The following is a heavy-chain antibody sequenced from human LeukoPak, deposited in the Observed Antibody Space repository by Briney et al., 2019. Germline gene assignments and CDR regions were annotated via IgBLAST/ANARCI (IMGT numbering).Heavy chain of an antibody. CDR1: GFAFNTYG. CDR2: SRNKAKSYST. CDR3: ARRGFSDSRGFYPDFDY. J-gene: IGHJ4*02. Sequence: GGSLRLSCAASGFAFNTYGMQWVRQAPGKGLEWVGRSRNKAKSYSTEYAAPVKGRFTISRDESKNSMYLQMNSLKTEDTAVYFCARRGFSDSRGFYPDFDYWGRGTLVTVSS. V-gene: IGHV3-72*01. D-gene: IGHD3-22*01.